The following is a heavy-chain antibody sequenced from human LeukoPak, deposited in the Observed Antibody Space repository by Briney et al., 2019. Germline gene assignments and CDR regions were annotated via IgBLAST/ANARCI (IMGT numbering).Heavy chain of an antibody. J-gene: IGHJ4*02. CDR2: IYYGGST. V-gene: IGHV4-59*01. Sequence: PSETLSLTCTVSGGSISSYYWSWTREPPGKGLEWIGYIYYGGSTDYNPSLKSRVTISKDTSKTQFSLRLSSVTAADTAVYYCARARLDSSGRFDYWGQGTLVTVSS. CDR3: ARARLDSSGRFDY. D-gene: IGHD3-22*01. CDR1: GGSISSYY.